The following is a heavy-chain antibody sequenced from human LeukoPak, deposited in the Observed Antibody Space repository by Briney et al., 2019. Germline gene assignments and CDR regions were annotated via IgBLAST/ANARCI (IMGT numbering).Heavy chain of an antibody. V-gene: IGHV4-59*08. CDR2: IYYSGST. D-gene: IGHD3-9*01. CDR1: GGSISSYY. J-gene: IGHJ4*02. Sequence: SETLSLTCTVSGGSISSYYWSWIRQPPGKGLEWIGYIYYSGSTNYNPSLKSRVTISVDTSKNQFSLKLSSVTAADTAVYYCARHAVDLDWSFDYWGQGTLVTVSS. CDR3: ARHAVDLDWSFDY.